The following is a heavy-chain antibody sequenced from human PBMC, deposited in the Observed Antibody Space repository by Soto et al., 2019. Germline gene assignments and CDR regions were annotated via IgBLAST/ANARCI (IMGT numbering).Heavy chain of an antibody. CDR2: IYYSGST. V-gene: IGHV4-30-4*01. Sequence: SETLSLTCTVSGGSISSGDYYWSWIRQHPGKGLEWSGYIYYSGSTYYNPSLKSRVTISVDTSKNQFSLKLSSVTAADTAVYYCARVLVTTSLVPWFDSWGQGVLVTVSS. CDR3: ARVLVTTSLVPWFDS. J-gene: IGHJ5*01. D-gene: IGHD4-4*01. CDR1: GGSISSGDYY.